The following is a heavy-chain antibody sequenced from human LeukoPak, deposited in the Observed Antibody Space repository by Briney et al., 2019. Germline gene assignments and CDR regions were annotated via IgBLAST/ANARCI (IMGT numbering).Heavy chain of an antibody. D-gene: IGHD4-11*01. Sequence: GGSLRLSCAASGFTFSNYSMNWVRQAPGKGLEWVSSISSSSSYIYYADSVKGRFTISRDNAKNSLYLQMNSLRAEDTAVYYCARSFYSNYARVDYWGQGTLVTVSS. J-gene: IGHJ4*02. CDR3: ARSFYSNYARVDY. CDR1: GFTFSNYS. V-gene: IGHV3-21*01. CDR2: ISSSSSYI.